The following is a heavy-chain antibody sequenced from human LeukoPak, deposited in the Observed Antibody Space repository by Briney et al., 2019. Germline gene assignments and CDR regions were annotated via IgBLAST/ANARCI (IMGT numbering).Heavy chain of an antibody. V-gene: IGHV4-59*01. D-gene: IGHD1-26*01. CDR1: GGSISSYY. Sequence: SETLSLTCTVSGGSISSYYWSWIRQPPGKGLEWIGYIYYSGSTNYNPSLKSRVTISVDTSKNRFSLKLSSVTAADTAVYYCARTISGSYWGGSFDYWGQGTLVTVSS. CDR2: IYYSGST. J-gene: IGHJ4*02. CDR3: ARTISGSYWGGSFDY.